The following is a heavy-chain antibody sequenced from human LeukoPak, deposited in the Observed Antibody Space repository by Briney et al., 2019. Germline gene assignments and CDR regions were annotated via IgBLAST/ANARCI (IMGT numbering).Heavy chain of an antibody. CDR2: ISGSGGST. V-gene: IGHV3-23*01. Sequence: GGSLRLSWAASGFTFSSYAMSWVSQAPGKGLEWVSAISGSGGSTYYADSVKGRFNISRDNSKNTLYLQMNSLRAEDTAVYYCAKRATYNYFDYWGQGTLVTVSS. D-gene: IGHD5-12*01. CDR3: AKRATYNYFDY. J-gene: IGHJ4*02. CDR1: GFTFSSYA.